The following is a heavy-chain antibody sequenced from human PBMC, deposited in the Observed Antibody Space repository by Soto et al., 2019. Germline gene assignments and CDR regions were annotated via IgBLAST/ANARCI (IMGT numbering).Heavy chain of an antibody. Sequence: SETLSLTCTVSGGSISSSSYYWGWIRQPPGKGLEWIGSIYYSGSTYYNPSRKSRVTISVDTSKNQFSLKLSSVTAADTAVYYCARPLGSPYYYYMDVRGKGTTVTVSS. D-gene: IGHD3-10*01. CDR3: ARPLGSPYYYYMDV. V-gene: IGHV4-39*01. J-gene: IGHJ6*03. CDR1: GGSISSSSYY. CDR2: IYYSGST.